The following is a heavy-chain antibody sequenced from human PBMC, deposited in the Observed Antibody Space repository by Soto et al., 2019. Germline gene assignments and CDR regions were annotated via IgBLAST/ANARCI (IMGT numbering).Heavy chain of an antibody. V-gene: IGHV3-49*04. D-gene: IGHD1-20*01. CDR1: VLTFGNYA. Sequence: LRLSCTASVLTFGNYAISWVRQAPGKGLEWVGLIRNQTYSETTQYAPSLKGRFTISRDDSNSIAYLQMSSLQVDDSAVYYCTSAEPPGMSYLFNSWGQGVLVTVSS. J-gene: IGHJ4*02. CDR3: TSAEPPGMSYLFNS. CDR2: IRNQTYSETT.